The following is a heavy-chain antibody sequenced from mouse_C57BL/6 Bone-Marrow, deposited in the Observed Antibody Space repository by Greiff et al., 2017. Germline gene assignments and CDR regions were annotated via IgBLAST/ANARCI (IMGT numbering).Heavy chain of an antibody. J-gene: IGHJ3*01. CDR2: IDPESGDT. CDR1: GFNITDDY. CDR3: TNSNDRFAY. D-gene: IGHD2-12*01. Sequence: VQLQQSGAELVRPGASVKLSCTASGFNITDDYMTWVKQRPEQGLEWIGWIDPESGDTEYAAKFQCKATITADPSSNTAYLQLSSLTSEDTAVYYCTNSNDRFAYWGQGTLVTVSA. V-gene: IGHV14-4*01.